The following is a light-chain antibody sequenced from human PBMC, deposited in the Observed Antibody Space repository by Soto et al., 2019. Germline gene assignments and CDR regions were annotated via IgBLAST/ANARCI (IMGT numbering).Light chain of an antibody. Sequence: EIVMTQSPATLSVSPGERATLSCRASQSVSSNLAWYPQKPGQAPRLLIYGASTRATGIPARFSGSGSGTEFTLNISSLQSEDFAVYYCQQYTNWHRTFGQGTKVEIK. V-gene: IGKV3-15*01. CDR3: QQYTNWHRT. CDR2: GAS. CDR1: QSVSSN. J-gene: IGKJ1*01.